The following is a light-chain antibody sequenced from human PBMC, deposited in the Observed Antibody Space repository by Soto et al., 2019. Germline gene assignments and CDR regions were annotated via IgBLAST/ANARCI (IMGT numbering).Light chain of an antibody. J-gene: IGLJ7*01. CDR1: SSDVGNYNL. CDR2: EDT. CDR3: CAYAGSSTMT. V-gene: IGLV2-23*01. Sequence: QSALSQPASVSGSRGQSITISCTGTSSDVGNYNLFSWYQQYPGKALKLMIFEDTRRPSGVSHRFSGSKSGNTASLTIAGLPPEDAADYYCCAYAGSSTMTFGGGSQLTFL.